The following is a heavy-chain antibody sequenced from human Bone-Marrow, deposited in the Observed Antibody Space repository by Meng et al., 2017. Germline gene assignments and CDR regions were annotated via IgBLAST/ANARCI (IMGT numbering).Heavy chain of an antibody. J-gene: IGHJ4*02. D-gene: IGHD3-22*01. V-gene: IGHV1-2*02. CDR3: ARVGDYDSSWPDY. CDR2: INPNSGGT. CDR1: GYTFTGYY. Sequence: ASVKVSCKASGYTFTGYYMHWVRQAPGQGLEGMGWINPNSGGTNYTQKFQGRVTMTRDTSISTAYMELSRLRSDDTAVYYCARVGDYDSSWPDYWGQGTLVTVSS.